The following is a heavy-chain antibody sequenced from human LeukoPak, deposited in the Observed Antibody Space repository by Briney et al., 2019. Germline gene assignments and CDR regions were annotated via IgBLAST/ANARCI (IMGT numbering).Heavy chain of an antibody. J-gene: IGHJ4*02. D-gene: IGHD3-22*01. CDR3: ARADSSGYSKYYFDY. CDR1: GFTFSSYS. Sequence: TGGSLRLSCAASGFTFSSYSMNWVRQAPGKGLEWVSSISSSSSYIYYADSVKGRFTISRDNAKNSLYLQMNSLRAEDTAVYYCARADSSGYSKYYFDYWGQGTLVTVSS. V-gene: IGHV3-21*01. CDR2: ISSSSSYI.